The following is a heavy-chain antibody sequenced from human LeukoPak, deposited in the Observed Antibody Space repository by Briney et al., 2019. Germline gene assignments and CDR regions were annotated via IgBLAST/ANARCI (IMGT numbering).Heavy chain of an antibody. J-gene: IGHJ6*03. V-gene: IGHV1-2*02. CDR3: ARDTLEATSRWDYYYMDV. CDR2: INPNSGGT. Sequence: ASVKVSCKASGYTFTGYYMHWVRQAPGQGLEWMGWINPNSGGTNYAQKFQGRVTMTRDTSISTAYMELRSLRSDDTAVYYCARDTLEATSRWDYYYMDVWGKGTTVTVSS. D-gene: IGHD1-26*01. CDR1: GYTFTGYY.